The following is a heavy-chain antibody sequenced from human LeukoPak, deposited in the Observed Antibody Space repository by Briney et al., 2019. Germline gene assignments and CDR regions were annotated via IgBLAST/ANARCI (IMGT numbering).Heavy chain of an antibody. D-gene: IGHD1-26*01. CDR1: GGSIISSRDY. V-gene: IGHV4-39*01. J-gene: IGHJ4*02. Sequence: SETLSLTCTVSGGSIISSRDYWAWIRQPPGKGLEWIGSMHYSGNTLHNPSLKSRVTISVDTSKNQFSLKLHSVSAADTAVYYCARQPYMLGAYYFDYWGQGTLVTVSS. CDR3: ARQPYMLGAYYFDY. CDR2: MHYSGNT.